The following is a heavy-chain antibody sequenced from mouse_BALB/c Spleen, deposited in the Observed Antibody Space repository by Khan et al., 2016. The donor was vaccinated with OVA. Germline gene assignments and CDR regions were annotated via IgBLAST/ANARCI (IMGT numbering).Heavy chain of an antibody. J-gene: IGHJ3*01. V-gene: IGHV3-2*02. Sequence: EVQLQESGPGLVKPSQSLSLTCTVTGYSITSDYAWNWIRQFPGNKLEWMGYITYSGSNSYIPSLTNRISITRDTSKHQFFLQLNSVTSEDTATYYFARGRAYWGQGTLVTVSA. D-gene: IGHD3-3*01. CDR2: ITYSGSN. CDR1: GYSITSDYA. CDR3: ARGRAY.